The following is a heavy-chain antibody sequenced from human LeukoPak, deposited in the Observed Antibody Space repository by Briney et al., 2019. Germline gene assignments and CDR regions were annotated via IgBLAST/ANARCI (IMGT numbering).Heavy chain of an antibody. Sequence: PGGSLRLSCAASEFTVSSNYMSWVRQAPGKGLEWVSVIYPGGNTYYADSVKGRFTISRDNSKNTLYLQMNSLTTEDTAVYYRATAGKYRFDNWGQGILVTVSS. D-gene: IGHD6-19*01. V-gene: IGHV3-53*01. CDR1: EFTVSSNY. CDR2: IYPGGNT. CDR3: ATAGKYRFDN. J-gene: IGHJ5*02.